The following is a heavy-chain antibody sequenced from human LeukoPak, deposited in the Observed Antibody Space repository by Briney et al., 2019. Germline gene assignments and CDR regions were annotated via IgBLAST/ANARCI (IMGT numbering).Heavy chain of an antibody. D-gene: IGHD6-19*01. CDR2: IIPIFGTA. CDR3: ARDPGYSSGWFDY. CDR1: GGTFSSYA. J-gene: IGHJ4*02. Sequence: SVKVSCKASGGTFSSYAISWVRQAPGQGLEWMGGIIPIFGTANYAQKFQGRVTITADESTSTAYMELSSLRSEDTAVYYCARDPGYSSGWFDYWGQGTLVTVSS. V-gene: IGHV1-69*13.